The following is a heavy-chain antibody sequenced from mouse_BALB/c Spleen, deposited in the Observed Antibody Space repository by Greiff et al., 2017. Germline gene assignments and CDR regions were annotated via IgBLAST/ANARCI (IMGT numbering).Heavy chain of an antibody. CDR2: ISSGSSTI. V-gene: IGHV5-17*02. Sequence: EVQRVESGGGLVQPGGSRKLSCAASGFTFSSFGMHWVRQAPEKGLEWVAYISSGSSTIYYADTVKGRFTISRDNPKNTLFLQMTSLRSEDTAMYYCARSYYYGSSRWYFDVWGAGTTVTVSS. D-gene: IGHD1-1*01. CDR3: ARSYYYGSSRWYFDV. J-gene: IGHJ1*01. CDR1: GFTFSSFG.